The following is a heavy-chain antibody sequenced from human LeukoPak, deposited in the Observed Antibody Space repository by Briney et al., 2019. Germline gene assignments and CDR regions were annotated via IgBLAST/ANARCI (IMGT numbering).Heavy chain of an antibody. CDR1: GFTFSSYE. J-gene: IGHJ4*02. Sequence: PGGSLRLSCAASGFTFSSYEMNWVRQAPGKGLEGVSYISSSGSTIYYADSVKGRFTISRDNAKNSLYLQMNSLRAEDTAVYYCARDGGIWFGELKTPYYFDYWGQGTLVTVSS. CDR3: ARDGGIWFGELKTPYYFDY. V-gene: IGHV3-48*03. CDR2: ISSSGSTI. D-gene: IGHD3-10*01.